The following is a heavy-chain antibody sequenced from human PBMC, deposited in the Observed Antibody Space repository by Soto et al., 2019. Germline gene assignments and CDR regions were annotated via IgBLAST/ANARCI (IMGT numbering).Heavy chain of an antibody. J-gene: IGHJ4*02. Sequence: QVQLVPSGAEVKKPGSSVKVSCKASGGTFSSYTISWVRQAPGQGLEWMGRIIPILGIANYAQKFQGRVTITADKSTSTAYMELSSQRSEDTAVYYCAGDEYYYGSGAFFHYWGQGTLVTVSS. V-gene: IGHV1-69*08. CDR3: AGDEYYYGSGAFFHY. CDR2: IIPILGIA. CDR1: GGTFSSYT. D-gene: IGHD3-10*01.